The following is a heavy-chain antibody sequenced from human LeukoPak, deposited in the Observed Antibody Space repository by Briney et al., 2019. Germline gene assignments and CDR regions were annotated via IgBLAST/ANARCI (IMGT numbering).Heavy chain of an antibody. D-gene: IGHD2-21*01. CDR1: GYSFTSYW. V-gene: IGHV5-51*01. Sequence: GGSLKISCKGSGYSFTSYWIGWVRQMPGKGLEWMGIIYPGDSDTRYSPSFQGQVTISADKSISTAYLQWSSLKASDTAMYYCARLGYCGGDCSHDAFDIWGQGTMVTVSS. J-gene: IGHJ3*02. CDR2: IYPGDSDT. CDR3: ARLGYCGGDCSHDAFDI.